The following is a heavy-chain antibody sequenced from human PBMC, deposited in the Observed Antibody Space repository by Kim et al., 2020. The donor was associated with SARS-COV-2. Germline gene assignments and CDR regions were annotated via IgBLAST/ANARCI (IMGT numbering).Heavy chain of an antibody. CDR1: GFIFSSFA. CDR2: ISYDGSNK. V-gene: IGHV3-30*04. J-gene: IGHJ4*02. D-gene: IGHD5-18*01. Sequence: GGSLRLSCAASGFIFSSFAMHWVRQAPGKGLEWVAVISYDGSNKHYADSVKGRFTISRDNSKNTLYLQMNSLIAEDTAVYYCARDPLWLLEGYFDFWGQGTLVTVSS. CDR3: ARDPLWLLEGYFDF.